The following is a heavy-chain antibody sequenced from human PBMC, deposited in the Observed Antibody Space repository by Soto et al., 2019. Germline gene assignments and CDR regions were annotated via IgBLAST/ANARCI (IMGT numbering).Heavy chain of an antibody. Sequence: QVQLVQSGGEVKKPGASVEVSCRTSGYMFTTYGMSWVRPAPGQGLEWMAWISAYNGNKKYAPKFQGRVTMTTDTSTSTVSMELRNLTSDDTGTYFCARTGGGMAARPLEYWGQGTLVTVSS. D-gene: IGHD6-6*01. J-gene: IGHJ4*02. CDR1: GYMFTTYG. CDR2: ISAYNGNK. V-gene: IGHV1-18*04. CDR3: ARTGGGMAARPLEY.